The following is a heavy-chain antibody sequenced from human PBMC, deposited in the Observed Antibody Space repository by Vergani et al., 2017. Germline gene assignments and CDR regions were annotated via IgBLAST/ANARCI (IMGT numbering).Heavy chain of an antibody. Sequence: QVQLHESGPGLVKPSQTLSLTCTVSGGSITSGSFYWSWIRLPAGKGLEWIGRIHSSGTTNYNPSLKSRVTLSVDTSKNQLSLRMTSVTAADTAVYYCARDSWTSELRGVYWFDTWGQGTLVSVSS. CDR3: ARDSWTSELRGVYWFDT. CDR2: IHSSGTT. D-gene: IGHD3-10*01. J-gene: IGHJ5*02. V-gene: IGHV4-61*02. CDR1: GGSITSGSFY.